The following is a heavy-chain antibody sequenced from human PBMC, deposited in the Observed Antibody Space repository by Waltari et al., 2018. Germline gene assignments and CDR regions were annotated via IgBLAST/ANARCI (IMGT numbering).Heavy chain of an antibody. J-gene: IGHJ4*02. CDR3: ARHGDFCFDF. Sequence: EVQVVESGGDLVQPGGSLRLSCAASGFTFSDYWMGWVRQDPGEGVEGGANIKKDGSTKYYVDSVKGRFTISRDNAKYSLFLQMNSLRAEDTAVYYCARHGDFCFDFWGQGIVVTVSS. CDR1: GFTFSDYW. CDR2: IKKDGSTK. D-gene: IGHD4-17*01. V-gene: IGHV3-7*01.